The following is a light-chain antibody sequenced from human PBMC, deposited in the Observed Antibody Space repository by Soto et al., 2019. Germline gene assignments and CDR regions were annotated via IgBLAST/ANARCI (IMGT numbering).Light chain of an antibody. CDR3: PQHGSSPIT. Sequence: ISVTQFPSVLTATPEDRVTISCRMSQGISSYLAWYQQKPGKAPELLIYAASTLQSGVPSRFSGSGSGTDFTLTISRLEPEDFAVYYCPQHGSSPITFGQGTRLEIK. CDR1: QGISSY. J-gene: IGKJ5*01. V-gene: IGKV1D-8*02. CDR2: AAS.